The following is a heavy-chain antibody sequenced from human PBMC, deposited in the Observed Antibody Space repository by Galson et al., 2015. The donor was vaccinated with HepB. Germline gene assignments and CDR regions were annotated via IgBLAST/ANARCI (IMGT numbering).Heavy chain of an antibody. CDR3: AKIALVWSSSSGAFDI. V-gene: IGHV3-30*18. Sequence: SCKASGFTFSSYGMHWVRQAPGKGLEWVAVISYDGSNKYYADSVKGRSTISRDNSKNTLYLQMNSLRAEDTAVYYCAKIALVWSSSSGAFDIWGQGTMVTVSS. D-gene: IGHD6-13*01. CDR1: GFTFSSYG. J-gene: IGHJ3*02. CDR2: ISYDGSNK.